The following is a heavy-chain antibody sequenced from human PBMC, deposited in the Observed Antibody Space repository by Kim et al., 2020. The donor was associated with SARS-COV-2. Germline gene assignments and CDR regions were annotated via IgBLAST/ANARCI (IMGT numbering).Heavy chain of an antibody. J-gene: IGHJ5*02. CDR1: GFTFSTYG. CDR3: AKHFQQQVRWFDP. CDR2: ISGSGSGT. D-gene: IGHD6-13*01. V-gene: IGHV3-23*01. Sequence: GGSLRLSCAASGFTFSTYGMNWVRQAPGKGLEWVSAISGSGSGTYFADSVKGRFTISRDNSKNTLYLQMNSLRAEDTAVYYCAKHFQQQVRWFDPWGRGTLVTVSS.